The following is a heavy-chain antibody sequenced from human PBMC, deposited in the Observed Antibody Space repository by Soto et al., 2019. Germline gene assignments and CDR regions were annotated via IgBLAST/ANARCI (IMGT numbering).Heavy chain of an antibody. Sequence: QMQLVQSGPEVKKPGTSVKVSCRASGFDFISSGIQWVRQARGQGLEWIGWIVVYSGQTHYEQKFQDRVTITRDTSQGTAYLGMTSLRSEGTAVYYCSSGRPDPALGWFVRGQGTTVTVSS. CDR2: IVVYSGQT. V-gene: IGHV1-58*02. CDR1: GFDFISSG. J-gene: IGHJ6*02. D-gene: IGHD2-15*01. CDR3: SSGRPDPALGWFV.